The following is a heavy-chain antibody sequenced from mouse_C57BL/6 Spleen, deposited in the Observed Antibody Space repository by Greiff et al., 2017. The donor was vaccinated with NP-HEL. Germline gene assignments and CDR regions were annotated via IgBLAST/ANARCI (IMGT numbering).Heavy chain of an antibody. CDR2: IDPNSGGT. CDR1: GYTFTSYW. J-gene: IGHJ2*01. Sequence: VQLQQPGAELVKPGASVKLSCKASGYTFTSYWMHWVKQRPGRGLEWIGRIDPNSGGTKYNEKFKSKATLTVDKPSSTAYMQLSSLTSEDSAVYYCAITTVVAPYYFDYWGQGTTLTVSS. D-gene: IGHD1-1*01. CDR3: AITTVVAPYYFDY. V-gene: IGHV1-72*01.